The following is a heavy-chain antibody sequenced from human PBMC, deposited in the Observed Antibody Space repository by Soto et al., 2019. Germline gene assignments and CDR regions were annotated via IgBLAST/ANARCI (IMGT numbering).Heavy chain of an antibody. CDR1: GGTFSSYT. J-gene: IGHJ4*02. CDR3: ASLATADTLDY. D-gene: IGHD6-13*01. Sequence: QVQLVQSGAEVKKPGSSVKVSCKASGGTFSSYTISWVRQAPGQGLEWMGRIIPILGIANYAQKFQGRVTXTSXKSTSTAYMELSSLRSEDTAVYYCASLATADTLDYWGQGTLVTVSS. V-gene: IGHV1-69*02. CDR2: IIPILGIA.